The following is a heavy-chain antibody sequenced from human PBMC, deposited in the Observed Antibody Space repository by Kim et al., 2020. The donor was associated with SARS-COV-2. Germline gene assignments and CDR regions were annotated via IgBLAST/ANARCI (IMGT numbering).Heavy chain of an antibody. CDR3: TRFGRIAARPPFDP. CDR1: GFTFGDYA. J-gene: IGHJ5*02. CDR2: IRSKAYGGTT. Sequence: GGSLRLSCTASGFTFGDYAMSWFRQAPGKGLEWVGFIRSKAYGGTTEYAASVKGRFTISRDDSKSIAYLQMNSLKTEDTAVYYCTRFGRIAARPPFDPWGQGTLVTVSS. V-gene: IGHV3-49*03. D-gene: IGHD6-6*01.